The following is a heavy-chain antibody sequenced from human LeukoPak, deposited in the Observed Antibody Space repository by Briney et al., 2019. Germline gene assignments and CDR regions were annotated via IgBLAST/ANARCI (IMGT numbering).Heavy chain of an antibody. Sequence: PGGSLRLSCAASGFTFSSYAMHWVRQAPGKGLEWVAVISYDGSNKYYADSVKGRFTISRDNSKNTLYLQMNTLRAEDTAVYYCARGDGSNAIYFDCWGQGTLVTVSS. J-gene: IGHJ4*02. CDR3: ARGDGSNAIYFDC. CDR2: ISYDGSNK. D-gene: IGHD5-24*01. V-gene: IGHV3-30*01. CDR1: GFTFSSYA.